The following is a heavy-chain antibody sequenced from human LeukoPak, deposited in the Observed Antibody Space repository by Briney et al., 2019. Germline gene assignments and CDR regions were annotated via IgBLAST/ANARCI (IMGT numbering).Heavy chain of an antibody. J-gene: IGHJ4*02. CDR2: IWYDGSNK. CDR3: ASGSREGYNYRFDY. Sequence: GRSLRLSCAASGFTFSSYGMHWVRQAPGKGLEWVAVIWYDGSNKYYADSVKGRFTISRDNSKNSLYLQMNSLTAEDTAVYYCASGSREGYNYRFDYWGQGTLVTVSS. CDR1: GFTFSSYG. V-gene: IGHV3-33*01. D-gene: IGHD5-24*01.